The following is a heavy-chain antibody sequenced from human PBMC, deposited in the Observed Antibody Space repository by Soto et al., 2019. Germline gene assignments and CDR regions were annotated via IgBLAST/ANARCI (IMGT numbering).Heavy chain of an antibody. CDR1: GFTFSDYY. CDR2: ISSSNSYT. J-gene: IGHJ3*02. CDR3: ARHVHDAYDI. Sequence: QVQLVESGGGLVKPGGSLRLSCAASGFTFSDYYMSWIRQAPGKGLEWVSYISSSNSYTNYADSVKGRFTISRDNAKNSLYLQMTSLRAEDTAVYYSARHVHDAYDIWGQGTRVTVSS. V-gene: IGHV3-11*05. D-gene: IGHD3-10*02.